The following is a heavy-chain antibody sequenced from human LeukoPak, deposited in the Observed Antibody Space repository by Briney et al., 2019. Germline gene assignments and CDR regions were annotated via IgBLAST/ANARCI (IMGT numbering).Heavy chain of an antibody. CDR3: ARANDNYYYYYMDV. J-gene: IGHJ6*03. CDR2: IGSSSSYI. V-gene: IGHV3-21*01. CDR1: GFTFSGYS. Sequence: AGGSLRLSCAASGFTFSGYSMSWVRQAPGKGLEWVSSIGSSSSYIYYADSVKGRFTISRDNAKNSLYLQMNSLRAEDTAVYYCARANDNYYYYYMDVWGKGTTVTISS. D-gene: IGHD3-9*01.